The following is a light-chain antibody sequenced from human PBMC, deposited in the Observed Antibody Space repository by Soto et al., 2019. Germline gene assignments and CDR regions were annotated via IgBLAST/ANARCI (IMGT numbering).Light chain of an antibody. CDR2: DAS. J-gene: IGKJ1*01. CDR3: QQYNNWNRM. V-gene: IGKV3-11*01. Sequence: EIVLTQSPATLSLSPGERATLSCRASQSVSSYLAWYQQKPGQAPRLLIYDASNRATGIPARFSGSGSGTDFTLTISSLEPADFAVYYCQQYNNWNRMFRQGTKV. CDR1: QSVSSY.